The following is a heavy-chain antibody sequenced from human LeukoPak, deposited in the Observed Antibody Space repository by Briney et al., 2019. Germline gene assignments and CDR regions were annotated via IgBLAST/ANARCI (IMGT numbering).Heavy chain of an antibody. CDR3: AKGPRSYYYDSSGFDY. J-gene: IGHJ4*02. CDR1: GFTFNSYS. Sequence: GGSPRLSCAASGFTFNSYSMHWVRQAPGKGLEWVTAISDDETYKFYADSVKGRFTISRDNSKNTLYLQMNSLRAEDTAVYYCAKGPRSYYYDSSGFDYWGQGTLVTVSS. CDR2: ISDDETYK. D-gene: IGHD3-22*01. V-gene: IGHV3-30-3*01.